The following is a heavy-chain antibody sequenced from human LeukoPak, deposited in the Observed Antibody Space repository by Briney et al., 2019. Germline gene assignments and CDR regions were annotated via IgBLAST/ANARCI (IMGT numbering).Heavy chain of an antibody. D-gene: IGHD3-3*01. CDR3: ARQLREEWGEGYFDH. Sequence: SETLSLTCSVSGGSVNRDSFYWGWIRQPPGKGLEWIGSVYFAGTTYYNPSLKSRVTISVDTSTNQFSLQLVSVTAADTAVYFCARQLREEWGEGYFDHWGQGALVTVSS. V-gene: IGHV4-39*01. J-gene: IGHJ4*02. CDR2: VYFAGTT. CDR1: GGSVNRDSFY.